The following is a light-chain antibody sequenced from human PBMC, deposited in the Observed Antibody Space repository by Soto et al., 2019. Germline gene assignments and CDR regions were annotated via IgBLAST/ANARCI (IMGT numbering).Light chain of an antibody. CDR3: QQYNNWPSLYT. J-gene: IGKJ2*01. CDR1: QSVSSN. V-gene: IGKV3-15*01. Sequence: EIVMTQSPATLSVSPGERATLSCRASQSVSSNLAWYQQKPGQAPRLLIYGASTRATGVPVRFSGSGSGTEFTLTINSLQSGDFAVYYCQQYNNWPSLYTFGQGTKLEI. CDR2: GAS.